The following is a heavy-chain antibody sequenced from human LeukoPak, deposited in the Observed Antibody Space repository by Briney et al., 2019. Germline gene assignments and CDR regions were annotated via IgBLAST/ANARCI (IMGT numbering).Heavy chain of an antibody. CDR3: VRVVGRWLHFNS. Sequence: PSETLSLTCLISGDSINRTNNYWGWIRQSPGAGLEWVGSIFYNGSAYYNPSLKSRVTMSVDRSKNQFSLRMTSLTAADTAVYYCVRVVGRWLHFNSWGQGTLVTVSS. CDR1: GDSINRTNNY. D-gene: IGHD5-24*01. V-gene: IGHV4-39*07. CDR2: IFYNGSA. J-gene: IGHJ4*02.